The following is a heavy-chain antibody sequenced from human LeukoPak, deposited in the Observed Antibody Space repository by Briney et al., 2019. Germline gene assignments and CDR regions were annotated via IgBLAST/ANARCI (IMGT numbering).Heavy chain of an antibody. J-gene: IGHJ5*02. Sequence: SETLSLTCAVYGGSFSGYYWSWIRQPPGKGLEWIGEINHSGSTNYNPSLKSRVTISVDTSKNQFSLKLGSVTAADTAVYYCARGRSGSAFDPGGQGTLVPVSS. CDR3: ARGRSGSAFDP. CDR2: INHSGST. V-gene: IGHV4-34*01. D-gene: IGHD3-10*01. CDR1: GGSFSGYY.